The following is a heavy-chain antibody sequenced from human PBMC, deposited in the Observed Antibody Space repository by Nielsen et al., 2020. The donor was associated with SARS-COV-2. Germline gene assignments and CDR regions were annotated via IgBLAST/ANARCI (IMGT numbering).Heavy chain of an antibody. D-gene: IGHD3-22*01. CDR1: GGSISSSSYY. CDR3: ARLFYYDSSGYDPFDY. CDR2: IYYSGST. V-gene: IGHV4-39*01. Sequence: GSLRLSCTVSGGSISSSSYYWGWIRQPPGKGLEWIGSIYYSGSTYYNPSLKSRVTISVDTSKNQFSLKLSSVTAADTAVYYCARLFYYDSSGYDPFDYWGQGTLVTVLL. J-gene: IGHJ4*02.